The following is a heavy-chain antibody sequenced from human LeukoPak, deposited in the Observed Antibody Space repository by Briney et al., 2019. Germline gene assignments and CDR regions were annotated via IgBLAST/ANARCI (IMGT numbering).Heavy chain of an antibody. CDR3: TVSGYSYGRIFDY. CDR2: IRSKANSYAT. CDR1: GFTFSGSA. D-gene: IGHD5-18*01. Sequence: GGSLRLPCAASGFTFSGSAMHWVRQAPGKGLEWVGRIRSKANSYATAYAASVKGRFTISRDDSKNTAYLQMNSLKTEDTAVYYCTVSGYSYGRIFDYWGQGTLVTVSS. V-gene: IGHV3-73*01. J-gene: IGHJ4*02.